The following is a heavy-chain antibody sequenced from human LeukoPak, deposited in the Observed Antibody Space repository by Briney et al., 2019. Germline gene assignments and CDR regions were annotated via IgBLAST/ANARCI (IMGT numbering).Heavy chain of an antibody. Sequence: GGSLRLSCAASGLTFSSYAMSWVRQAPGKGLEWVSAISGSGGSTYYADSVKGRFTISSDNSKNTLYLQMNSLRAEDTAVYYCAKDRRAGTVDTMDVWGKGTTVTVSS. CDR2: ISGSGGST. CDR1: GLTFSSYA. D-gene: IGHD1-14*01. V-gene: IGHV3-23*01. J-gene: IGHJ6*04. CDR3: AKDRRAGTVDTMDV.